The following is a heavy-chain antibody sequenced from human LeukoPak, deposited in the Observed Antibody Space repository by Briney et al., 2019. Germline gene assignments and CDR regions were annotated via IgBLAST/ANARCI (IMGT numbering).Heavy chain of an antibody. D-gene: IGHD6-19*01. CDR3: ARDQRSGWYLGVDYYYMDV. CDR2: ISWNSGSI. Sequence: TGGSLRLSCAASGFTFSSYSMNWVRQAPGKGLEWVSGISWNSGSIGYADSVKGRFTISRDNAKNSLYLQMNSLRAEDTAVYYCARDQRSGWYLGVDYYYMDVWGKGTTVTVSS. V-gene: IGHV3-48*04. J-gene: IGHJ6*03. CDR1: GFTFSSYS.